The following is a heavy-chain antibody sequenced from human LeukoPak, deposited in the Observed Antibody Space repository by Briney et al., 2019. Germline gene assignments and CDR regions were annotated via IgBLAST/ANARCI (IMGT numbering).Heavy chain of an antibody. Sequence: PGGSLRLSCAASGFTFSSYAMSWVRQAPGKGLEWVSAISGSGGSTYYADSVKGRFTISRDNSKNTLYQQMNSLRAEDTAVYYCAKSGLYSSGNWFDPWGQGTLSPSPQ. CDR1: GFTFSSYA. CDR2: ISGSGGST. V-gene: IGHV3-23*01. CDR3: AKSGLYSSGNWFDP. D-gene: IGHD6-19*01. J-gene: IGHJ5*02.